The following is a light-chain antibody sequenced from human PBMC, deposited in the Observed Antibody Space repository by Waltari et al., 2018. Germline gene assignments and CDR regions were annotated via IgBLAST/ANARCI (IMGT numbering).Light chain of an antibody. V-gene: IGLV3-25*03. CDR3: QSADGTTNSVV. CDR2: KDT. J-gene: IGLJ2*01. Sequence: SVALTQPPSVTVSPGQTARIPCSAEDSSKNYAYWYQQKPGQAPGLVLYKDTERPPGIPERLSGSSSGTTVTLTISGVQAEDEADYFCQSADGTTNSVVFGGGTKLTVL. CDR1: DSSKNY.